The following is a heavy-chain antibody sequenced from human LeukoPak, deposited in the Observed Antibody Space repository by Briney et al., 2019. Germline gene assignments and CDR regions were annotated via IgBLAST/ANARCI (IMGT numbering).Heavy chain of an antibody. Sequence: SVKVSCKASGGTFSSYAINWVRQAPGQGLEWMGGIIPIFGTANYAQKFQDRVTITADESTSTAYMELSSLRSEDTAIYYRASRLYCSNTRCRNFPFAYWGQGTLVTVSS. V-gene: IGHV1-69*13. CDR1: GGTFSSYA. CDR3: ASRLYCSNTRCRNFPFAY. J-gene: IGHJ4*02. D-gene: IGHD2-2*01. CDR2: IIPIFGTA.